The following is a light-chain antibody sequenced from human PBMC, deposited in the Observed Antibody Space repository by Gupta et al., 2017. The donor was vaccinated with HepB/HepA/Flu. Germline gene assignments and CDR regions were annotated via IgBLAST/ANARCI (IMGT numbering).Light chain of an antibody. CDR1: SSDVGGYNY. Sequence: SALPQPASVSGSPGQSITISCTGTSSDVGGYNYVSWYQQHPGKSPKLLIHEVSKRPAWVSTRFSGSKSGNTASLTISGRKEEDEADYHGSSDTNIGTRVFGGGTKLTVL. CDR3: SSDTNIGTRV. CDR2: EVS. J-gene: IGLJ3*02. V-gene: IGLV2-14*01.